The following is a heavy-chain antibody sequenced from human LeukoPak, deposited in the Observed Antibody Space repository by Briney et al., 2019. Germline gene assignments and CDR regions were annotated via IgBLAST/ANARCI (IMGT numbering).Heavy chain of an antibody. V-gene: IGHV1-69*04. CDR2: IIPILGIA. CDR1: GGTFSSYA. D-gene: IGHD3-22*01. Sequence: SVKVSCKASGGTFSSYAISWVRQAPGQGLEWMGRIIPILGIANYAQKFQGRVTITADKSTSTAYMELSSLRSEDTAVYYCARSYYDSSSYYYYGMDVWGQGTTVTVSS. CDR3: ARSYYDSSSYYYYGMDV. J-gene: IGHJ6*02.